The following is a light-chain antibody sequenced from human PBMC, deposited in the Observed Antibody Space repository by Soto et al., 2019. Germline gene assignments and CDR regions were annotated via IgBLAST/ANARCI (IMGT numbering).Light chain of an antibody. CDR3: QQRSSWPLT. CDR2: DAF. J-gene: IGKJ4*01. Sequence: EIVLTQSPATLSLSPGERATLSCRASQSVGSYFAWYQQKPGQDPRLLIYDAFSRATGIPARFSGSGSGTDFTLTISRLEPEDFAVYYCQQRSSWPLTFGGGTMVEIK. V-gene: IGKV3-11*01. CDR1: QSVGSY.